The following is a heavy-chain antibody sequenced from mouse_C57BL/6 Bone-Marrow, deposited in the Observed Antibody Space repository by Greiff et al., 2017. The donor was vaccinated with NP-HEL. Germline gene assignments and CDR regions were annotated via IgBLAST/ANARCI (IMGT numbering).Heavy chain of an antibody. CDR3: ARHGAYYEGYPYFDV. J-gene: IGHJ1*03. Sequence: EVQLQQSGGGLVQPGESLKLSCESNEYEFPSHDMSWVRKTPEKRLELVAAINSDGGSTYYPDTLEKRFIISRDNTKKTLYLQMSSLRSEDTALYYCARHGAYYEGYPYFDVWGTGTTGTVTS. CDR2: INSDGGST. D-gene: IGHD2-3*01. V-gene: IGHV5-2*01. CDR1: EYEFPSHD.